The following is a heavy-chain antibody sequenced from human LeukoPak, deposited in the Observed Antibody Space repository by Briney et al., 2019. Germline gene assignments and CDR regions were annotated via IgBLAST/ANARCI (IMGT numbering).Heavy chain of an antibody. V-gene: IGHV4-61*09. CDR2: IYTTGSP. D-gene: IGHD6-6*01. CDR3: ARRHVEYTSSSDPYYFDY. CDR1: GGSISSGSYY. J-gene: IGHJ4*02. Sequence: SETLSLTCTVSGGSISSGSYYWSWIRQPAGKGLEWIGHIYTTGSPNYNPSLKSRVTISVDTSKNQFSLRLTSVTPADTAVYYCARRHVEYTSSSDPYYFDYWGQGTLVTVSS.